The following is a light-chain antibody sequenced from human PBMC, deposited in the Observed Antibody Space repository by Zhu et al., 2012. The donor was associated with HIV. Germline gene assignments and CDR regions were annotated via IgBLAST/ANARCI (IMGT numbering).Light chain of an antibody. V-gene: IGKV3-15*01. Sequence: EIVLTQSPGTLSLSPGERATLSCRASQSVSSSYLAWYQQKPGQAPRLLIYGASTRATGIPGRFSGSGSGTEFTLTITSVQSEDFAVYYCQRYNNWPLSFGGGTKVEIK. CDR3: QRYNNWPLS. CDR1: QSVSSSY. J-gene: IGKJ4*01. CDR2: GAS.